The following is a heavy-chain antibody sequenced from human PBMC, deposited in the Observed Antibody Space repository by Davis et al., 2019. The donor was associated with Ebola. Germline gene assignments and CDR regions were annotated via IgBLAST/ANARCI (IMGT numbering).Heavy chain of an antibody. J-gene: IGHJ4*02. CDR2: VYYSGSA. V-gene: IGHV4-61*01. CDR3: AREMAASFDD. CDR1: GGSVSTSSNY. D-gene: IGHD5-24*01. Sequence: PSETLSLTCTVSGGSVSTSSNYWSWIRQPPGRGLEWIGYVYYSGSANYNPSLKSRVTISLDTSKNQFSLKMTSVTAADTAVYYCAREMAASFDDWGQGTLVTVSS.